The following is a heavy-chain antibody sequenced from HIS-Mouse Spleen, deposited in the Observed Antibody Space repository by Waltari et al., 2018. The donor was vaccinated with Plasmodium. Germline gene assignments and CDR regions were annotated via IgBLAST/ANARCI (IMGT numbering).Heavy chain of an antibody. CDR1: GFTVSSNY. D-gene: IGHD3-10*01. CDR3: ARGSAGDAFGI. CDR2: MYSGGST. Sequence: EVQLVESGGGLVQPGGSLRLSCAASGFTVSSNYMSWVRQGPGKGLEWVSVMYSGGSTYYADSVKGRFTISRDNSKNTLYLQMNSLRAEDTAVYYCARGSAGDAFGIWGQGTMVTVSS. J-gene: IGHJ3*02. V-gene: IGHV3-66*01.